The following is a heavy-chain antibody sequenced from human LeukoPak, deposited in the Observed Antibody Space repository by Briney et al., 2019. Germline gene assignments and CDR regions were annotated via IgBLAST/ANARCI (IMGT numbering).Heavy chain of an antibody. CDR1: GASIRSGDYY. CDR2: IYYSGST. D-gene: IGHD2-2*01. J-gene: IGHJ4*02. Sequence: SETLSLTCTVSGASIRSGDYYWSWIRQPPGKGLECIGYIYYSGSTNYNPSLKSRVTISVDKSKNQFSLKLSSVTAADTAVYYCARGGPAAMWEFDYWGQGTLVTVSS. V-gene: IGHV4-61*08. CDR3: ARGGPAAMWEFDY.